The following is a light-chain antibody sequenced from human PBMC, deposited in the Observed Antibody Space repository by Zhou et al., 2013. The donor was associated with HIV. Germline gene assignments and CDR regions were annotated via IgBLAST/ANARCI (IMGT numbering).Light chain of an antibody. Sequence: EIMMTQSPATLSVSPGERVTLSCRASQSITSDLAWYQKKPGQAPRLLIYGTSTRAAGIPARFSGSGSGTEFTLTISSLQSEDFAIYYCQQYNNWPRTFGQGTKV. J-gene: IGKJ1*01. CDR2: GTS. CDR3: QQYNNWPRT. V-gene: IGKV3-15*01. CDR1: QSITSD.